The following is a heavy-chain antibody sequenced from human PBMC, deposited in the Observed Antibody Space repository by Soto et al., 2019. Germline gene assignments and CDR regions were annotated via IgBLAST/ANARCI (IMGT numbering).Heavy chain of an antibody. Sequence: SETLSLTCTVSGGSIGSSSYYWGWIRQPPGKGLEWIGSIHYSGSTYYNPSLKSRVTISVDTSKNQFSLKLSSVTAADTAVYYCARPLLVVPAAMPSADYCGMDVWGQGTTVTVSS. V-gene: IGHV4-39*01. J-gene: IGHJ6*02. CDR3: ARPLLVVPAAMPSADYCGMDV. CDR1: GGSIGSSSYY. CDR2: IHYSGST. D-gene: IGHD2-2*01.